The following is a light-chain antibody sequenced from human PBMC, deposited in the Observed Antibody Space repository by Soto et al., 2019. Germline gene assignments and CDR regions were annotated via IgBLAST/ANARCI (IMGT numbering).Light chain of an antibody. CDR1: SSNIGSNY. CDR2: RND. Sequence: QSVLTQPPSASGTPGQRVTISCSGSSSNIGSNYVFWYQQLPGTAPKLLMYRNDQRPSEVPDRFSGSKSGTSASLAISGLRSEDEADYYCAAWDDSLSAVVFGGGTKLTVL. J-gene: IGLJ2*01. V-gene: IGLV1-47*01. CDR3: AAWDDSLSAVV.